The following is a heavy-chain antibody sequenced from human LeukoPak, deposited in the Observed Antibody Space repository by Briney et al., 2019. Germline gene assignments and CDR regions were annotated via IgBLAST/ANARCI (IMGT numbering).Heavy chain of an antibody. CDR2: INHSGST. Sequence: PSETLSLTCAVYGGSFSGYYWSWIRQPPGKGLEWIGEINHSGSTNYNPSLKSRVTISVDTSKNQFSLKLSSVTAADTAVYYCARGKISTVEMMFDYWGQGTLVTVSS. D-gene: IGHD5-24*01. CDR1: GGSFSGYY. J-gene: IGHJ4*02. V-gene: IGHV4-34*01. CDR3: ARGKISTVEMMFDY.